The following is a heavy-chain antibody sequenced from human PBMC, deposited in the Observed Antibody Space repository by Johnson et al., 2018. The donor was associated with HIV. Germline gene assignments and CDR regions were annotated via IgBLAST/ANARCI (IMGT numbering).Heavy chain of an antibody. D-gene: IGHD2-8*02. V-gene: IGHV3-30*03. Sequence: VQLVESGGGVVQPGRSLRASCAASGFGFSRYVMHWVRQAPGKGLEWVAVISYDGSNKYYVDSVKGRFTISRDNAKNSLYLQMNSLRAEDTAVYYCARGPSQLYWPDVAFDVWGQGTMVTVSS. CDR2: ISYDGSNK. J-gene: IGHJ3*01. CDR3: ARGPSQLYWPDVAFDV. CDR1: GFGFSRYV.